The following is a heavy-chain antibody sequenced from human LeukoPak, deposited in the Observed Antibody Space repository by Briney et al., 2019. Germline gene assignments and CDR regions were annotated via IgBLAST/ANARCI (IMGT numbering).Heavy chain of an antibody. CDR1: GFTFSIHA. Sequence: GGSLRLSCAGSGFTFSIHAMSWVRQAPGKGLEWVSTIGGGDTYYADSVKGRFTISRDDSQSTVHLQMNSLRAEDTALYYCAKDWIPYNRGFDCFDFWGQGTLVTVSS. V-gene: IGHV3-23*01. J-gene: IGHJ4*02. CDR3: AKDWIPYNRGFDCFDF. CDR2: IGGGDT. D-gene: IGHD1-1*01.